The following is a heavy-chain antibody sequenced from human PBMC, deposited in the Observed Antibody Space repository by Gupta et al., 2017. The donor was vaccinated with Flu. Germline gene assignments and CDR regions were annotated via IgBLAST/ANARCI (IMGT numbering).Heavy chain of an antibody. CDR2: ITGSGSAT. J-gene: IGHJ4*02. V-gene: IGHV3-23*01. Sequence: EVQLLDSGGGLVQPGGSVRLSCAASGFTFSSYAMGWVRQAPGKGLERVSVITGSGSATSYADSVKGRFTISRDNSENALYLQMNSLTAEDTAIYYCAKLRDCGGDCASYFDYWGQGTLVTVSS. CDR3: AKLRDCGGDCASYFDY. D-gene: IGHD2-21*02. CDR1: GFTFSSYA.